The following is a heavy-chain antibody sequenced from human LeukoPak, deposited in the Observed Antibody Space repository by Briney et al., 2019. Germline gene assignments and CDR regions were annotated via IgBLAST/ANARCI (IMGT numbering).Heavy chain of an antibody. CDR3: ASRRRECSGGSCYPVGYYGMDV. Sequence: ASVKVSCKASGGTFSSYAISWVRQAPGQGLEWMGWINTNTGNPTYAQGFTGRFVFSLDTSVSTAYLQISSLKAEDTAVYYCASRRRECSGGSCYPVGYYGMDVWGQGTTVTVSS. D-gene: IGHD2-15*01. J-gene: IGHJ6*02. V-gene: IGHV7-4-1*02. CDR1: GGTFSSYA. CDR2: INTNTGNP.